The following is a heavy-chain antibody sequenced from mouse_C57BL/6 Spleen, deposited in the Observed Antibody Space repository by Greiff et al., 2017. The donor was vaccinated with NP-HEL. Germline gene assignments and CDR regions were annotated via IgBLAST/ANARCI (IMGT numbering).Heavy chain of an antibody. CDR3: ARYGPYDYDRVYYFDY. Sequence: VQLQQSGPELVKPGASVKISCKASGYAFSSSWMNWVKQRPGKGLEWIGRIYPGDGDTNYIGKFKGKATLTADKASSTAYLQLSSLTSEDSAVYFCARYGPYDYDRVYYFDYWGQGTTLTVSS. CDR2: IYPGDGDT. D-gene: IGHD2-4*01. J-gene: IGHJ2*01. CDR1: GYAFSSSW. V-gene: IGHV1-82*01.